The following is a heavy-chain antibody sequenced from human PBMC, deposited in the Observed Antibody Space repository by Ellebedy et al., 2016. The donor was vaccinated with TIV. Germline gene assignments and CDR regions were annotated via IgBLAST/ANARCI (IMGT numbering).Heavy chain of an antibody. CDR3: ARRNGYGYTFDH. D-gene: IGHD5-18*01. CDR2: IYYSGTT. Sequence: SETLSLTCTVSGASITSGDYRWGWIRQPPGKGLEWIGTIYYSGTTQYNPSLRSRLTIPRDTSGNQFSLSLRSVTASDTALYYCARRNGYGYTFDHWGQGTLVTVSS. J-gene: IGHJ4*02. CDR1: GASITSGDYR. V-gene: IGHV4-39*07.